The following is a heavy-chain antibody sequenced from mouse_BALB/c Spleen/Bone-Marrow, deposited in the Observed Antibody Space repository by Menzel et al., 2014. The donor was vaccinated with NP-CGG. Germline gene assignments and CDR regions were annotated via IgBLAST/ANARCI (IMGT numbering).Heavy chain of an antibody. D-gene: IGHD2-12*01. CDR1: GFTFSDYY. Sequence: EVKVEESGGGLVQPGGSLRLSCATSGFTFSDYYMSWVRQPPGKALEWLVFIRNKAKGYTTEYIPSVKGRFTISRDNSQSMLYLQMNTLRAEDSATYYCARDRNNDIHWYLDVWGAGTTVTVSS. CDR3: ARDRNNDIHWYLDV. CDR2: IRNKAKGYTT. V-gene: IGHV7-3*02. J-gene: IGHJ1*01.